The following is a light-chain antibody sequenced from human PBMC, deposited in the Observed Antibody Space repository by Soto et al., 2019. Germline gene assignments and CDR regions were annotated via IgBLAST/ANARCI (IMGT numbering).Light chain of an antibody. CDR1: SSDVGGYNY. CDR3: SAYTSSSTYVG. Sequence: QSVLTQPASVSGSPGQSITISCTGTSSDVGGYNYVSWYQQHPGKAPKLMIYEVSNRPSGVSNRFSGSKSGNTASLTISGLQAEDEADYYCSAYTSSSTYVGFGGGTKLTFL. V-gene: IGLV2-14*01. CDR2: EVS. J-gene: IGLJ2*01.